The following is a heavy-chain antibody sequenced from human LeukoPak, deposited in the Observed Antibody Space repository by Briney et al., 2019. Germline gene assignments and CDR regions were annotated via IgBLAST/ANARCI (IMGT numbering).Heavy chain of an antibody. Sequence: ASVKVSCKASGYTFTGYYMHWVRQAPGQGLEWMGWINPNSGGTNYAQKFQGRVTMTRDMSISTAYMELSRLRSDDTAVYYCAREELAYGSGSYGNYYYYYYMDVWGKGTTVTVSS. V-gene: IGHV1-2*02. CDR1: GYTFTGYY. CDR3: AREELAYGSGSYGNYYYYYYMDV. J-gene: IGHJ6*03. D-gene: IGHD3-10*01. CDR2: INPNSGGT.